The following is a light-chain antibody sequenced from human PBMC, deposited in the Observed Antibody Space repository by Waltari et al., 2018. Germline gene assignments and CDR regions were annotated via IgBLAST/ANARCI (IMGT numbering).Light chain of an antibody. V-gene: IGKV3-20*01. Sequence: DNVLTQSPGTLSLSPGERATLSCRASQTVRGSYLAWYQQKPGQAPRLLIYGASSRATGIPDRFSGSGSGTDFTLTISRLEPEDFAVYYCQRYDGSPVVTFGQGTKVEIK. J-gene: IGKJ1*01. CDR2: GAS. CDR3: QRYDGSPVVT. CDR1: QTVRGSY.